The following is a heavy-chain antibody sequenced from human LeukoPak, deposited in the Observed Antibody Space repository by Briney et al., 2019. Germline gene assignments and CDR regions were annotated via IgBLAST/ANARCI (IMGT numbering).Heavy chain of an antibody. D-gene: IGHD4-17*01. Sequence: ASVKVSCKASGYTFTSHFMHWVRQAPGQGLEWMGIINPRGGSTSYTQKFQGRVTMTRDTSTSTVYMELSSLRSEDTAVYYCARGYGEVGAFDIWGQGTTVTVSS. CDR3: ARGYGEVGAFDI. CDR2: INPRGGST. CDR1: GYTFTSHF. V-gene: IGHV1-46*01. J-gene: IGHJ3*02.